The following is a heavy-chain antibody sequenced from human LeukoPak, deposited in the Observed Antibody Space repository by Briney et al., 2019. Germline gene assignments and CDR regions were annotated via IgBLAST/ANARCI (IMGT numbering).Heavy chain of an antibody. J-gene: IGHJ4*02. CDR1: GGSINSYY. V-gene: IGHV4-59*12. D-gene: IGHD6-19*01. Sequence: ASETLSLTCTVSGGSINSYYWSWIRQPPGKGLEWIGHMYYSGGTNYNPSLKSRVTISLDTSKNQFSLKLSSVTAADTAVYYCARGSSGWLRFDYLGQGTLVTVSS. CDR3: ARGSSGWLRFDY. CDR2: MYYSGGT.